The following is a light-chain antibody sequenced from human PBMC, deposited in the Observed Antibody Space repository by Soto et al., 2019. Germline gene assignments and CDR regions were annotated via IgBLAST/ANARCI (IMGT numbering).Light chain of an antibody. CDR1: SSNIGAGYD. J-gene: IGLJ3*02. Sequence: QSVLTQPPSVSGAPGQRVTISCTGSSSNIGAGYDVRWYQQLPGTAPKLLISGNSNRPSGVPDRFSGSKSGTSASLAITGMQAEDEADYYCQSYDSSLSGWVFCGGTKLTVL. CDR2: GNS. V-gene: IGLV1-40*01. CDR3: QSYDSSLSGWV.